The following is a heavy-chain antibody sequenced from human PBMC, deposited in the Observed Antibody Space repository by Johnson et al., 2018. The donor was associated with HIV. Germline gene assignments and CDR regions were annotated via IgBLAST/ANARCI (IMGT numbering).Heavy chain of an antibody. V-gene: IGHV3-11*01. J-gene: IGHJ3*02. Sequence: QVQLVESGGGVVQPGRSLRLSCAASGFTFSDYYMSWIRQAPGKGLEWVSYISSSGSTIYYADSVKGRFTISRDNAKNSLYLQMNSLRAEDTALYYCARDPRSSSWYYYSNDAFDIWGQGTMVTVSS. CDR1: GFTFSDYY. CDR2: ISSSGSTI. CDR3: ARDPRSSSWYYYSNDAFDI. D-gene: IGHD6-13*01.